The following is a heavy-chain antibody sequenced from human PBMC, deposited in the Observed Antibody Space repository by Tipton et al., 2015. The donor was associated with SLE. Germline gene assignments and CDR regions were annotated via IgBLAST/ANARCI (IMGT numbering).Heavy chain of an antibody. CDR1: GGSISSYY. CDR2: IYYSGST. J-gene: IGHJ3*01. D-gene: IGHD3-16*01. Sequence: TLSLTCTVSGGSISSYYWSWIRQPPGKGLEWIGYIYYSGSTNYNPSLKSRVTISVDTSKNQFSLKLSSVTAADTAVYYCARSVWGTSPGAFDVWGQGTMVTVSS. V-gene: IGHV4-59*01. CDR3: ARSVWGTSPGAFDV.